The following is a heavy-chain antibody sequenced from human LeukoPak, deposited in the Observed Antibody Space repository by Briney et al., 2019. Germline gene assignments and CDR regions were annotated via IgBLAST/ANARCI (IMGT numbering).Heavy chain of an antibody. CDR3: ARDSYYSSDY. Sequence: GGSLRLSCAASGFTFSRYEMNWVRQAPGKGLEWISFITTSGNTIYYADSVKGRFTISRDNAKNSLYLQMNSLRAEDTAVYYCARDSYYSSDYWGQGTLVTASS. CDR1: GFTFSRYE. V-gene: IGHV3-48*03. J-gene: IGHJ4*02. CDR2: ITTSGNTI. D-gene: IGHD3-22*01.